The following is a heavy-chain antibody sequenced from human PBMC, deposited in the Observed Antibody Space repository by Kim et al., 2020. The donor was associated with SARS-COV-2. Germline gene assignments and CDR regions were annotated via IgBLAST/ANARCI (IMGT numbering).Heavy chain of an antibody. CDR3: AKPSWGGYCSSTSCPMADV. J-gene: IGHJ6*02. CDR1: GFTFSSYG. V-gene: IGHV3-33*06. D-gene: IGHD2-2*01. Sequence: GGSLRLSCAASGFTFSSYGMHWVRQAPGKGLEWVAVIWYDGSNEYYADSVKGRFTISRDNSKNTLYLQMNSLRAEDTAVYYCAKPSWGGYCSSTSCPMADVWGQGTTVTVSS. CDR2: IWYDGSNE.